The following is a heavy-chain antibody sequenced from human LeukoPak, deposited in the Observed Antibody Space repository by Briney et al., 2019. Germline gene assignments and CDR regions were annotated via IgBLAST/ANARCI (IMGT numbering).Heavy chain of an antibody. V-gene: IGHV3-11*05. CDR1: GFTFSDYY. J-gene: IGHJ3*02. CDR3: ARGGQALAAAVIGGDAFDI. Sequence: GGSLRLSCAASGFTFSDYYMSWIRQAPGKGLEWISYITTSSTYTNYADSVKGRFTISRDNAKNSLYLQMNSLRAEDTAVYYRARGGQALAAAVIGGDAFDIWGQGTMVTVSS. D-gene: IGHD6-13*01. CDR2: ITTSSTYT.